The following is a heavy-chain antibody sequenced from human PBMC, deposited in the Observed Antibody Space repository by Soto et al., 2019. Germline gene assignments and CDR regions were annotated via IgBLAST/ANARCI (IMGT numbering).Heavy chain of an antibody. CDR2: IFSNDEK. CDR1: GFSLSKARMG. Sequence: QVTLKESGPVLVKPTETLTLTCTVSGFSLSKARMGVSWIRQPPGKALEWLAHIFSNDEKSYSTSLKSRLTISKDTSKSQVVLTMTNMDPVDTATYYCARSSGWYRGNNWFDPWGQGTLVTVSS. V-gene: IGHV2-26*01. CDR3: ARSSGWYRGNNWFDP. D-gene: IGHD6-19*01. J-gene: IGHJ5*02.